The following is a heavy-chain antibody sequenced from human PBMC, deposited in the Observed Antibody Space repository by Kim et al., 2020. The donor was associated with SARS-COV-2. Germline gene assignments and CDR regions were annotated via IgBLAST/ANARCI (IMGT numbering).Heavy chain of an antibody. CDR1: GFTFNNYG. V-gene: IGHV3-74*01. D-gene: IGHD1-7*01. J-gene: IGHJ6*04. CDR2: ISSDGSNT. CDR3: ARGNCRDGLDV. Sequence: GGSLRLSCAVSGFTFNNYGMNWVRHAPGKGLVWVSRISSDGSNTDYADSVKGRFTISRDNAENTLYLQMNRLRAEDTAVYYCARGNCRDGLDVWGAGTTVTVSP.